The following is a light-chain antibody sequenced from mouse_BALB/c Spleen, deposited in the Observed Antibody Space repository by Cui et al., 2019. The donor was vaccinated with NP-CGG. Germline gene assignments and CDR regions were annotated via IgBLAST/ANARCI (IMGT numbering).Light chain of an antibody. CDR1: IGAVTTSNY. V-gene: IGLV1*01. CDR3: ALWYSNHWV. J-gene: IGLJ1*01. Sequence: QAVVTQESALTTSPGETVTLTCRSSIGAVTTSNYANWVQEKPDQLFTGLIGGTNNRIPGVPARFSGSLIGDKAALTITGAQTEDEAIYFCALWYSNHWVFGGGTKLTVL. CDR2: GTN.